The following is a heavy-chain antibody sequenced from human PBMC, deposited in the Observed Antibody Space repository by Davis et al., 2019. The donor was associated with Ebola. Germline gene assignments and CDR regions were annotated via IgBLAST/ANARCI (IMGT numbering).Heavy chain of an antibody. CDR3: AREGSSTYFDY. Sequence: GESLKISCAASGFSVSSDYMSWVRQAPGKGLEWVSIVSSGGNTYYADSVKGRFTISRDNSKNTVSLQMNSLRDEDTAVYYCAREGSSTYFDYWGQGTLVTVSS. D-gene: IGHD1-26*01. CDR2: VSSGGNT. V-gene: IGHV3-53*01. CDR1: GFSVSSDY. J-gene: IGHJ4*02.